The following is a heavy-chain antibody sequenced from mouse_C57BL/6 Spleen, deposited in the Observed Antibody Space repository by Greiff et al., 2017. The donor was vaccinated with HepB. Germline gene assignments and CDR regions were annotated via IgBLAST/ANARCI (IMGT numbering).Heavy chain of an antibody. V-gene: IGHV1-64*01. Sequence: QVQLKQPGAELVKPGASVKLSCKASGYTFTSYWMHWVKQRPGQGLEWIGMIHPNSGSTNYNEKFKSKATLTVDKSSSTAYMQLSSLTSEDSAVYYCASTTVAPLGYWGQGTTLTVSS. CDR3: ASTTVAPLGY. CDR1: GYTFTSYW. CDR2: IHPNSGST. D-gene: IGHD1-1*01. J-gene: IGHJ2*01.